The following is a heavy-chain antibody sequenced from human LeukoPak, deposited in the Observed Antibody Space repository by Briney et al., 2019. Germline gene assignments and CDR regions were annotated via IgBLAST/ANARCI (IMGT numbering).Heavy chain of an antibody. Sequence: GGSLRLSCAASGFTFSSYSMNWVRQAPGKGLEWVSSISSSSSYIYYADSVKGRFTISRDNAKNSLYLQMNSLRAEDTAVYYFFTSRRRHTIYNWFDPWGQGTLVTVSS. CDR2: ISSSSSYI. V-gene: IGHV3-21*01. D-gene: IGHD3-9*01. CDR3: FTSRRRHTIYNWFDP. CDR1: GFTFSSYS. J-gene: IGHJ5*02.